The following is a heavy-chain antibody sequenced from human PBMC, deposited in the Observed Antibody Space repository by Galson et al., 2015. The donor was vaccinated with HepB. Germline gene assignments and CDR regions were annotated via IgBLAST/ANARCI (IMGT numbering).Heavy chain of an antibody. V-gene: IGHV3-21*01. CDR3: ATATYDSSGYFYY. D-gene: IGHD3-22*01. J-gene: IGHJ4*02. CDR1: GFTFSSYS. Sequence: SLRLSCAASGFTFSSYSMNWVRQAPGKGLEWVSSISSSSSYIYYADSVKGRSTISRDNAKNSLYLQMNSLRAEDTAVYYSATATYDSSGYFYYWGQGTLVTVSS. CDR2: ISSSSSYI.